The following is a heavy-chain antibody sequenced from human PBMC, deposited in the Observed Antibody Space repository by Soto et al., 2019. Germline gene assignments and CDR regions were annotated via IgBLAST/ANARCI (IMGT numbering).Heavy chain of an antibody. V-gene: IGHV1-45*02. J-gene: IGHJ4*02. CDR2: ITPFNGNT. CDR3: ARSTNQWLDY. D-gene: IGHD6-19*01. CDR1: GYTFTYRY. Sequence: QMQLVQSGAEVKKTGSSVKVSCKASGYTFTYRYLHWVRQAPGQALEWMGWITPFNGNTNYAQKFQDRVTITRDRSMSTAYMELSSLRSEDTAMYYCARSTNQWLDYWGQGTLVTVSS.